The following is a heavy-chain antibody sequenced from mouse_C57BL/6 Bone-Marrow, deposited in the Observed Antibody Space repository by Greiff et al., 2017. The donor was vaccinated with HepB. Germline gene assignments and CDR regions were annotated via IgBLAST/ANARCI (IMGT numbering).Heavy chain of an antibody. J-gene: IGHJ3*01. CDR3: TTSQLGAWFAY. CDR1: GFNIKDDY. V-gene: IGHV14-4*01. D-gene: IGHD3-3*01. CDR2: IDPENGDT. Sequence: VQLQQSGAELVRPGASVKLSCTASGFNIKDDYMHWVKQRPEQGLEWIGWIDPENGDTEYASKFQGKATITADTSSNTAYLQLSSLTSEDTAVYYCTTSQLGAWFAYWGQGTLVTVSA.